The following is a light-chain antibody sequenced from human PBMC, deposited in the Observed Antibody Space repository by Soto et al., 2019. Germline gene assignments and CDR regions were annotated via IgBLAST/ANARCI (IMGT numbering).Light chain of an antibody. V-gene: IGKV3-11*01. CDR2: DAS. CDR1: ESISSY. Sequence: EIVLTQSPATLSFSPGQRVTLSCRASESISSYLAWYQQKPGQAPRLFIYDASSRATGIPARFSGSGSGTYFTLTISSLEPEDFAVYYCQQRSKWPITFGQGTRLEIK. J-gene: IGKJ5*01. CDR3: QQRSKWPIT.